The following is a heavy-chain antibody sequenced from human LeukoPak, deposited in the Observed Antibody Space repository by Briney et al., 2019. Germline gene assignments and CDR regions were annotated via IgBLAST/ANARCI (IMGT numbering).Heavy chain of an antibody. CDR1: GFTFSSYA. V-gene: IGHV3-23*01. D-gene: IGHD3-22*01. CDR2: ISGSGGST. CDR3: AKDEDSSGYRSYFDY. Sequence: GGSLRLSCAASGFTFSSYAMSWVRQAPGKGLEGVSAISGSGGSTYYGVSVKGQLTISRDNSKSTLYLEMNSVRAEDTAVYYCAKDEDSSGYRSYFDYWGQGTLVTVSS. J-gene: IGHJ4*02.